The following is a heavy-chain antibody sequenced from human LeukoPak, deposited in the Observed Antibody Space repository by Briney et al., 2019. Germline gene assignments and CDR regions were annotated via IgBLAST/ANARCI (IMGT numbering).Heavy chain of an antibody. CDR3: ARRRYCNSTSCYAGAFDI. CDR1: GYSFTTYW. J-gene: IGHJ3*02. D-gene: IGHD2-2*01. Sequence: ESLKISCKGSGYSFTTYWIAWVRQMPGKGLEWMGIIYPGDSDTRYRPSFQGQVAISADKSISTAYLQWSSLEASDTAMYYCARRRYCNSTSCYAGAFDIWGQGTMVTVSS. V-gene: IGHV5-51*01. CDR2: IYPGDSDT.